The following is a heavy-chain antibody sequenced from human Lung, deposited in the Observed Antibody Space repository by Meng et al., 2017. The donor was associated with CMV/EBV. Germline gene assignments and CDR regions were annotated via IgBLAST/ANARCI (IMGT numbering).Heavy chain of an antibody. CDR2: ISTSGSTM. CDR3: ARNGQKTGTPSNY. CDR1: GFTFSNYE. D-gene: IGHD1-1*01. Sequence: GGSLRPSCAASGFTFSNYEMNWVRQAPGQGLEWVSYISTSGSTMYYADSVKGRFTVSRDNAKNSLYLQMNSLRAEDTAVYYCARNGQKTGTPSNYWGQGTLVTVSS. V-gene: IGHV3-48*03. J-gene: IGHJ4*02.